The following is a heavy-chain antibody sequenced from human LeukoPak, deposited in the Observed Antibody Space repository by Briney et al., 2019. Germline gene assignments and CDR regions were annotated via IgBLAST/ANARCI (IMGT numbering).Heavy chain of an antibody. CDR1: SGSISSYY. CDR2: IYYSGST. V-gene: IGHV4-59*01. CDR3: ARGIAAAGKSKDFDY. Sequence: PSETLSLTCTVSSGSISSYYWSWIRQPPGKGLEWIGYIYYSGSTNYNPSLKSRVTISVDTSKNQFSLKLSSVTAADTAVYYCARGIAAAGKSKDFDYWGQGTLVTVSS. D-gene: IGHD6-13*01. J-gene: IGHJ4*02.